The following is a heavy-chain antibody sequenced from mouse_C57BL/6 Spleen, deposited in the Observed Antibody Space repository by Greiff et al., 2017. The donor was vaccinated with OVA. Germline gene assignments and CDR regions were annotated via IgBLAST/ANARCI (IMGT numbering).Heavy chain of an antibody. CDR2: IYPGNSDT. J-gene: IGHJ2*01. V-gene: IGHV1-5*01. CDR3: TRGTIYYGNYDYFDY. CDR1: GYTFTSYW. Sequence: VQLQQSGTVLARPEASVKMSCKTSGYTFTSYWMHWVKQRPGQGLEWIGAIYPGNSDTSYNQKFKGKAKLTAVTSASTAYMELSSLTNEDSAVYYCTRGTIYYGNYDYFDYWGQGTTLTVSS. D-gene: IGHD2-1*01.